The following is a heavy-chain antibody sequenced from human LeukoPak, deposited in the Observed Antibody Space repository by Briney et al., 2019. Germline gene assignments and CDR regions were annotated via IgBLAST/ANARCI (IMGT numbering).Heavy chain of an antibody. CDR2: INHNGNVN. V-gene: IGHV3-7*03. CDR3: ARVSSGSYWGWSAFDI. CDR1: GFTFGSYW. J-gene: IGHJ3*02. Sequence: GGSLRLSCAASGFTFGSYWMNWARQAPGKGLEWVASINHNGNVNYYVDSVKGRFTISRDNAKNSLYLQMNSLRAEDTAVYYCARVSSGSYWGWSAFDIWGQGTMVTVSS. D-gene: IGHD1-26*01.